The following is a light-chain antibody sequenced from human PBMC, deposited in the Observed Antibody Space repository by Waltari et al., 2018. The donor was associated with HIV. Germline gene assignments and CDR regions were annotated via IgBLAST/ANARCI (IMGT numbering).Light chain of an antibody. CDR2: KAS. CDR1: QSIGSW. V-gene: IGKV1-5*03. Sequence: DILMTQSPSTLSASVGDRVIITCRASQSIGSWLAWYQQKPRKAPKLLVFKASSLQSGVPSRFNGAGSGTEFTLTINNLQPDDFATYYCQRYNTYPWTFGQGTKVDIE. CDR3: QRYNTYPWT. J-gene: IGKJ1*01.